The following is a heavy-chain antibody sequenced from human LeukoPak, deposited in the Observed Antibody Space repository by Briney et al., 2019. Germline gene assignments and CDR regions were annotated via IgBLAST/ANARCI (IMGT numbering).Heavy chain of an antibody. J-gene: IGHJ6*02. CDR2: IYHSGST. CDR3: ARDSLREWFGVYGMDV. Sequence: SGTLSLTCAVSGGSISTTNWWNWVRQPPGKGLEWIGEIYHSGSTNYNPSLKSRVTISVDKSKNQFSLKLSSVTAADTAVYYCARDSLREWFGVYGMDVWGQGTTVTVSS. CDR1: GGSISTTNW. V-gene: IGHV4-4*02. D-gene: IGHD3-10*01.